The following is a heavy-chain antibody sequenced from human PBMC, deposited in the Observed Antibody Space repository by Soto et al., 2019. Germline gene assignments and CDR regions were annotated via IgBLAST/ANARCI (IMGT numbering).Heavy chain of an antibody. CDR3: AKGQYDFWRDDAFDI. CDR2: ISYDGSNK. Sequence: VGSLRLSCGASGFTFGGYGVHWVRQAPGKGLEWVAVISYDGSNKYYADSVKGRFTISRDNSKNTLYLQMNSLRAEDTAVYYCAKGQYDFWRDDAFDIWGQGTMVTVS. J-gene: IGHJ3*02. D-gene: IGHD3-3*01. V-gene: IGHV3-30*18. CDR1: GFTFGGYG.